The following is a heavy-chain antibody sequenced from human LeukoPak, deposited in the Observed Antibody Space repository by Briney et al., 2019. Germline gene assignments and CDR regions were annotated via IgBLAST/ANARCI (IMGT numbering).Heavy chain of an antibody. V-gene: IGHV3-23*01. CDR3: AKPDVSSGSFYRGDFHY. CDR2: ISGSGSDT. D-gene: IGHD3-10*01. CDR1: GFTFNSYA. J-gene: IGHJ4*02. Sequence: GGSLRLSCVASGFTFNSYAMSWVRQAPGKGLEWVSSISGSGSDTDYADSVKGRFTISRDKSRNTSYLQMSSLRVEDTAVYYCAKPDVSSGSFYRGDFHYWGQGTLVTVSS.